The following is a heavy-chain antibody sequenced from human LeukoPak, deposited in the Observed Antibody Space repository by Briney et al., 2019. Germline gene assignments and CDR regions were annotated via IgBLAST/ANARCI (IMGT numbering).Heavy chain of an antibody. CDR2: ISGSGGST. CDR1: GFTFSSYA. V-gene: IGHV3-23*01. Sequence: GGSLRLSCAASGFTFSSYAMSWVRQAPGKGLEWVSAISGSGGSTYYADSVKGRFTIPRDNSKNTLYLQMNSLRAEDTAVYYCAKDRVVATIRDYFDYWGQGTLVTVSS. D-gene: IGHD5-12*01. J-gene: IGHJ4*02. CDR3: AKDRVVATIRDYFDY.